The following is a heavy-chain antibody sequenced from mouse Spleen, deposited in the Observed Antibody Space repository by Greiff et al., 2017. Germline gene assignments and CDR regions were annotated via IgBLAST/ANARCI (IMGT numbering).Heavy chain of an antibody. J-gene: IGHJ4*01. D-gene: IGHD1-1*01. CDR1: GYAFTNYL. CDR3: ARRYGTVVADYYAMDY. V-gene: IGHV1-54*01. CDR2: INPGSGGT. Sequence: VQLQQSGAELVRPGTSVKVSCKASGYAFTNYLIEWVKQRPGQGLEWIGVINPGSGGTNYNEKFKGKATLTADKSSSTAYMQLSSLTSEDSAVYFCARRYGTVVADYYAMDYWGQGTSVTVSS.